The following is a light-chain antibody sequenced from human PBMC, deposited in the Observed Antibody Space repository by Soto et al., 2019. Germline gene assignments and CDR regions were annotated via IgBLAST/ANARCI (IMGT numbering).Light chain of an antibody. Sequence: QSVLTQPPSVSEAPGQRVTISCTSSSSNIGAGYDVHWYQQLPGTAPKLLIYGNSNRPSGVPDRFSGSKSGTSASLAITGLQAEDEADYYCQSYDSSLSGWVFGGGTKLTVL. V-gene: IGLV1-40*01. CDR2: GNS. CDR3: QSYDSSLSGWV. CDR1: SSNIGAGYD. J-gene: IGLJ3*02.